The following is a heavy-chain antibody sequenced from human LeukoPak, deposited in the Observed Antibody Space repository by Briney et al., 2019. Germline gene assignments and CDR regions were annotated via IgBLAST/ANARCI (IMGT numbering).Heavy chain of an antibody. D-gene: IGHD6-13*01. J-gene: IGHJ4*01. Sequence: PGGSLRLSCAASGFTFSSYAMSWVRQAPGKGLGWVSAISGSGGSTYYADSVKGRFTISRDNSKNTLYLQMNSLRTEDTAVYYCAKGAGYTTSWFDYWGQGTLVTVSS. CDR2: ISGSGGST. CDR1: GFTFSSYA. CDR3: AKGAGYTTSWFDY. V-gene: IGHV3-23*01.